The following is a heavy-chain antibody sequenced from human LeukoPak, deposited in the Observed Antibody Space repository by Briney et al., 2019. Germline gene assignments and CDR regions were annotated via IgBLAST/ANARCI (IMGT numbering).Heavy chain of an antibody. V-gene: IGHV3-23*01. Sequence: TGGSLRLSCAASDFSFITYAMSWVRQAPGKGLEWVSTISGGGDATYYADSVKGRFTISRDNSKNSLYLQMNSLRAEDTALYYCARSEAGVTSGDAFDFWGQGTMVTVSS. CDR3: ARSEAGVTSGDAFDF. J-gene: IGHJ3*01. CDR1: DFSFITYA. CDR2: ISGGGDAT. D-gene: IGHD4-23*01.